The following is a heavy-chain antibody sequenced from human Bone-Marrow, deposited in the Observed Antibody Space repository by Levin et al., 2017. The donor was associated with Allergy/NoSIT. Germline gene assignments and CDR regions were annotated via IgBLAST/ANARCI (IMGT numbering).Heavy chain of an antibody. CDR2: IFPGGST. Sequence: GESLKISCAASGFTVSSDYMNWVRQAPGRGLEWVSVIFPGGSTYYADSVKGRFTISRDTSKNRLFLQVSSLRAEDTAVYYCARAPARPPNGDSAYYYYYYVDVWGKGTTVTVSS. D-gene: IGHD4-17*01. CDR1: GFTVSSDY. CDR3: ARAPARPPNGDSAYYYYYYVDV. J-gene: IGHJ6*03. V-gene: IGHV3-53*01.